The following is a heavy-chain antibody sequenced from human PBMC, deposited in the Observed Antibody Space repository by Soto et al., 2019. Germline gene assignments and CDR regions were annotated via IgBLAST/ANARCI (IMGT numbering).Heavy chain of an antibody. Sequence: EVQLVESGGGLVEPGGSLRLSCAASVFNFINAWMHWVRQAPGKGLEWVGRIKSKADGETTDYAAPVKGRFIISRDDSKNTLYLQIHSLNMEDTAVYYCSALGVWGQGTTVTVSS. CDR1: VFNFINAW. D-gene: IGHD1-26*01. CDR2: IKSKADGETT. J-gene: IGHJ6*02. CDR3: SALGV. V-gene: IGHV3-15*07.